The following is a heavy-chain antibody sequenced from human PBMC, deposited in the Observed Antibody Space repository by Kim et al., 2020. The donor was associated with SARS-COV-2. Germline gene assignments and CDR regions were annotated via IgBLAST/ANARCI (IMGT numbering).Heavy chain of an antibody. CDR3: AGNSSGWTSDY. J-gene: IGHJ4*02. CDR2: T. V-gene: IGHV4-34*01. Sequence: TNFTPSLKSRVTISVDTSKNQFSLKLSSVTAADTAVYYCAGNSSGWTSDYWGQGTLVTVSS. D-gene: IGHD6-19*01.